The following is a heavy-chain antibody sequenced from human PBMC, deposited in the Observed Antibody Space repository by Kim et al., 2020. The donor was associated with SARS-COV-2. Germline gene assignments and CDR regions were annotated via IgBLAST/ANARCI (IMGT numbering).Heavy chain of an antibody. CDR3: AKLETFYGSGSHFDY. Sequence: GGSLRLSCAASGFTFSSYAMSWVRQAPGKGLEWVSAISGSGGSTYYADSVKGRFTISRDNSKNTLYLQMNSLRAEDTAVYYCAKLETFYGSGSHFDYWGQGTLVTVSS. CDR1: GFTFSSYA. J-gene: IGHJ4*02. V-gene: IGHV3-23*01. CDR2: ISGSGGST. D-gene: IGHD3-10*01.